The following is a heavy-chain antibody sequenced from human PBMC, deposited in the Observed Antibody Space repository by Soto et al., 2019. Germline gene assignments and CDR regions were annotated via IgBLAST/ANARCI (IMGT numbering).Heavy chain of an antibody. J-gene: IGHJ4*02. CDR1: GYTFSDYY. D-gene: IGHD3-3*01. V-gene: IGHV3-11*01. CDR2: IDTSSTKI. Sequence: QVQLVESGGDLVKPGGSLRLSCAASGYTFSDYYLSWIRQAPGKGLEWISYIDTSSTKIYYADSVRGRFTISRDNGKNSLFLDMNNLRGEDTAVYFCASHYDLWTGYLSPVDYWGRGTLVTVSS. CDR3: ASHYDLWTGYLSPVDY.